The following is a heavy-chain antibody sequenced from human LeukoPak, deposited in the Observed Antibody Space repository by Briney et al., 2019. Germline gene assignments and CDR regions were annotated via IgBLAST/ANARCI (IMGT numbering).Heavy chain of an antibody. V-gene: IGHV4-39*01. CDR3: ATCPYDSSGYYYVPFDY. CDR1: GGSISSSSYY. J-gene: IGHJ4*02. Sequence: SETLSLTCTVSGGSISSSSYYWGWIRQPPGKGLEWIGSIYYSGSTYYNPSLKSRVTISVDTSKNQFSLKLSSVTAADTAVYYCATCPYDSSGYYYVPFDYWGQGTLVTVSS. D-gene: IGHD3-22*01. CDR2: IYYSGST.